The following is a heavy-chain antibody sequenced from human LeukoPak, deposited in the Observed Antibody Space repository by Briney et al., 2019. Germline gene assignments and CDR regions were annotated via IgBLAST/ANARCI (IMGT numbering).Heavy chain of an antibody. CDR3: AKEPASSGWFDP. CDR1: GFTFSSYA. D-gene: IGHD6-19*01. CDR2: ISGSGDST. Sequence: PGGSLRLSCAASGFTFSSYAMSWVRQAPGKGLEWVSVISGSGDSTYYADSVKGRFTISRDNSKNTLYLQMNSLRAEDTAVYYCAKEPASSGWFDPWGQGTLVAVSS. J-gene: IGHJ5*02. V-gene: IGHV3-23*01.